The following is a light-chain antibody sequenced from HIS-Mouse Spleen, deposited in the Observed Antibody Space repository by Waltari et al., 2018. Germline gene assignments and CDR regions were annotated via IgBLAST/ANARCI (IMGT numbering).Light chain of an antibody. Sequence: DIVMTQFPDSLAVSLGERATVNCKSSQCVLYSSNNKNYLAWYQQKPGQPPKLLIYWASTRESGVPDRFSGSGSGTDFTLTISSLQAEDVAVYYCQQYYSTPFTFGPGTKVDIK. V-gene: IGKV4-1*01. CDR3: QQYYSTPFT. CDR2: WAS. CDR1: QCVLYSSNNKNY. J-gene: IGKJ3*01.